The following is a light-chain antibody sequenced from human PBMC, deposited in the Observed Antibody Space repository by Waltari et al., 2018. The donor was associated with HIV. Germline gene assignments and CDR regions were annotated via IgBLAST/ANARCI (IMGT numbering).Light chain of an antibody. CDR2: GNS. Sequence: QSALTQPPSVSGAPGQRVTISCTGSSSNIGAGYDVHWYQQVPGTAPKLLLYGNSNRPSWVPDRIPGSKSGTSASLAGTGLQAEDGADYYGQSDDGSLSGGGFGGGTKLTGL. J-gene: IGLJ3*02. CDR3: QSDDGSLSGGG. V-gene: IGLV1-40*01. CDR1: SSNIGAGYD.